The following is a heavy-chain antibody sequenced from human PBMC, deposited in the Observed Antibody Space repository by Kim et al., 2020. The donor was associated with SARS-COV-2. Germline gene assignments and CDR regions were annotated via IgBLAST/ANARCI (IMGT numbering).Heavy chain of an antibody. CDR2: YI. J-gene: IGHJ4*02. CDR3: ATGVAAIFDY. V-gene: IGHV3-21*01. D-gene: IGHD6-19*01. Sequence: YIYYADSVKGRFTISRDNAKNSLYLQMNSLRAEDTAVYYCATGVAAIFDYWGQGTLVTVSS.